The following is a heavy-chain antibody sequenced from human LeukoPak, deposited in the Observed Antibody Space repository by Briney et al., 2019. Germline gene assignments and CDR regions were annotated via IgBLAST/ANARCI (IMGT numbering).Heavy chain of an antibody. CDR2: IYSGGST. J-gene: IGHJ6*02. Sequence: GGSLRLSCAASAFSVSSNYMSWVRQAPGKGLEWVSVIYSGGSTYYADSVKGRFTISRDKSKNTVYLQMNRLSAEDTALYYCARVASTSPYFYGMDVWGQGTTVTVSS. CDR3: ARVASTSPYFYGMDV. CDR1: AFSVSSNY. V-gene: IGHV3-53*01.